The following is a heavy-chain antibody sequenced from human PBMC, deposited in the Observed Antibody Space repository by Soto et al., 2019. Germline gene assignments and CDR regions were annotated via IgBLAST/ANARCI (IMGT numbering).Heavy chain of an antibody. CDR3: ARGWIQLEPYYYYGMDV. D-gene: IGHD5-18*01. Sequence: SETLSLTCTVSGGSISSGGYYWSWIRQHPGKGLEWIGYIYYSGSTYYNPSLKSRVTISVDTSKDQFSLKLSSVTAADTAVYYCARGWIQLEPYYYYGMDVWGQGTTVTVSS. J-gene: IGHJ6*02. CDR2: IYYSGST. V-gene: IGHV4-31*03. CDR1: GGSISSGGYY.